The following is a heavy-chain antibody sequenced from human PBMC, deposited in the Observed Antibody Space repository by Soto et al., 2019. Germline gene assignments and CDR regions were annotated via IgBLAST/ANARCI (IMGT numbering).Heavy chain of an antibody. J-gene: IGHJ4*02. D-gene: IGHD2-2*01. V-gene: IGHV4-59*01. CDR2: IYYSGST. CDR1: GASISSYY. Sequence: SETLSLTCTVSGASISSYYWSWIRQPPGKGLEWIGYIYYSGSTNYNPSLKSRVTISVDTSKNQFSLKLSSVTAADTAVYYCARWEERVAMPSGYWGQGTLVTVSS. CDR3: ARWEERVAMPSGY.